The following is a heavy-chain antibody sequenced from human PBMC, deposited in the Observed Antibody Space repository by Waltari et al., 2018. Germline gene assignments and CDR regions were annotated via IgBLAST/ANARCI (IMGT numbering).Heavy chain of an antibody. CDR1: GFSFTSYW. CDR3: ARGGVGYCSSTSCPRGFDY. D-gene: IGHD2-2*01. CDR2: IYPGDSDT. Sequence: EVQLVQSGAEVKKPGESLKISCKGSGFSFTSYWIGWVRQMPGKGLEWMGIIYPGDSDTRYSPSFQGQVTISADKSISTAYLQWSSLKASDTAMYYCARGGVGYCSSTSCPRGFDYWGQGTLVTVSS. V-gene: IGHV5-51*01. J-gene: IGHJ4*02.